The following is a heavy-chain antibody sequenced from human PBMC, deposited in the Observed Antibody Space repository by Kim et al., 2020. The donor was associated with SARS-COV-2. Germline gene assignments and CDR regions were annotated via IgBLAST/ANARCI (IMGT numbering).Heavy chain of an antibody. V-gene: IGHV3-30*18. CDR3: AKESALIYYYYGMDV. Sequence: GGSLRLSCAASGFTFSSYGMHWVRQAPGKGLEWVAVISYDGGNKYYADSVKGRFTISRDNSKNTLYLQMNSLRAEDTAVYYCAKESALIYYYYGMDVWGQGTTVTVSS. J-gene: IGHJ6*02. CDR2: ISYDGGNK. CDR1: GFTFSSYG.